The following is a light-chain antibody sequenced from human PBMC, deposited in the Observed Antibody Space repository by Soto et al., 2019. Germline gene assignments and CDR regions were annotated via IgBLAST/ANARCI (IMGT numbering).Light chain of an antibody. J-gene: IGLJ1*01. CDR1: SSDVGGYNY. CDR3: SSYAGGNSF. Sequence: QSALARPPSASGSPGQSVTISCTGTSSDVGGYNYVSWYQQHPGKAPKLMIYEVSKRPSGVPDRFSGSKSGNTASLTVSGLQAEDEADYYCSSYAGGNSFFGTGTKVTVL. V-gene: IGLV2-8*01. CDR2: EVS.